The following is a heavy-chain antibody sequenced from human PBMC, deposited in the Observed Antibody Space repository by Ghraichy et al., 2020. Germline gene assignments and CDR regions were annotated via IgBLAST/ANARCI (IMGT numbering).Heavy chain of an antibody. V-gene: IGHV3-23*01. D-gene: IGHD2/OR15-2a*01. CDR1: GFTFSSYA. Sequence: GESLNISCAASGFTFSSYAMSWVRQAPGKGLEWVSAISGSGGSTYYADSVKGRFTISRDNSKNTLYLQMNSLRAEDTAVYYCAKDVSLLWANWGQGTLVTVSS. CDR3: AKDVSLLWAN. J-gene: IGHJ4*02. CDR2: ISGSGGST.